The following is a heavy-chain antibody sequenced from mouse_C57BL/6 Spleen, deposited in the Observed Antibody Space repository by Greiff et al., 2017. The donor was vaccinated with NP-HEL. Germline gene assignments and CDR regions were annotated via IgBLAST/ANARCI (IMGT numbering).Heavy chain of an antibody. CDR2: IWSGGST. CDR3: ARKEEMGDAMDY. Sequence: VQLQQSGPGLVQPSQRLSITCTVSGFSLTSYGVHWVRQSPGKGLEWLGVIWSGGSTDYNAAFISRLSISKDNSKSQVFFKMNRLQADDTAIYYCARKEEMGDAMDYWGQGTSVTVSS. J-gene: IGHJ4*01. CDR1: GFSLTSYG. V-gene: IGHV2-2*01.